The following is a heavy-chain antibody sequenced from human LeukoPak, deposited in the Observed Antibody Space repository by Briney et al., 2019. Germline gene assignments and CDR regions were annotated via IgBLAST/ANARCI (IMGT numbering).Heavy chain of an antibody. CDR1: GGSISSGSYY. Sequence: SQTLSLTCTVSGGSISSGSYYWSWIRQPAGKGLEWIGRIYTSGSTNYNPSLKSRVTISVDTSKNQFSLKLSSVTAADTAVYYCARDGVVPAGDAFDIWGQGTMVTVSS. D-gene: IGHD2-2*01. V-gene: IGHV4-61*02. CDR2: IYTSGST. CDR3: ARDGVVPAGDAFDI. J-gene: IGHJ3*02.